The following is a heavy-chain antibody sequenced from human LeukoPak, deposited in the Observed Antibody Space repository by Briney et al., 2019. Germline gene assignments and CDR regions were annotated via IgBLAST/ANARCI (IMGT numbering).Heavy chain of an antibody. D-gene: IGHD5-12*01. CDR1: GFTFSDYY. V-gene: IGHV3-11*06. CDR2: IRSNSNYT. CDR3: ARVGCSGYDFVDV. Sequence: GGSLRLSCVASGFTFSDYYMSWIRQAPGKGLEWVSYIRSNSNYTNYADSVKGRFTISRDNAKNSLYLQMNSLRAEDTAVYYCARVGCSGYDFVDVWGQGTTVTVSS. J-gene: IGHJ6*02.